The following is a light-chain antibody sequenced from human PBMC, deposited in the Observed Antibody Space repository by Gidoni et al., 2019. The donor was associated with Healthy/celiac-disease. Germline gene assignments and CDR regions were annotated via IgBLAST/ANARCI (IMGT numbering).Light chain of an antibody. CDR1: SSNIGSNT. CDR3: AAWDDSLNGPSVV. CDR2: SNN. V-gene: IGLV1-44*01. Sequence: QSVLTPPPSASGTPGQRVTISCSGSSSNIGSNTVNWYQQLPGTAPKLLIYSNNQRPSGVPDRFSGSKSGTSASLAISGLQSEDEADYYCAAWDDSLNGPSVVFGGGTKLTVL. J-gene: IGLJ2*01.